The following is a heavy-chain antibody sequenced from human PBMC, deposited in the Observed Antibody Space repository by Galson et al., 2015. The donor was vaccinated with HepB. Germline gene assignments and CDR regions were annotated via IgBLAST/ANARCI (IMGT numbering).Heavy chain of an antibody. V-gene: IGHV3-30-3*01. D-gene: IGHD4-17*01. CDR3: ARDREGWTTVTTGFDY. CDR2: ISYDGSNK. CDR1: GFTFSSYA. Sequence: SLRLSCAASGFTFSSYAMHWVRQAPGKELEWVAVISYDGSNKYYADSVKGRFTISRDNSKNTLYLQMNSLRAEDTAVYYCARDREGWTTVTTGFDYWGQGTLVTVSS. J-gene: IGHJ4*02.